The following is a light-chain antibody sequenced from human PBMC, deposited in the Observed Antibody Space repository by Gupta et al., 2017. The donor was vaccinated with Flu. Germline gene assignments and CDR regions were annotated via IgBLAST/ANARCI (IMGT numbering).Light chain of an antibody. CDR3: SSHTVSDTLV. CDR2: EVT. J-gene: IGLJ1*01. CDR1: SSDIGAYKY. Sequence: SALTQPPSASGSPGQSIPISCTGTSSDIGAYKYVSWHQQHAGKAPKLIIYEVTKRPSGVPDRFSGSKSGNTASLTGSGLQAEDEGDYYCSSHTVSDTLVFGTGTAVTVL. V-gene: IGLV2-8*01.